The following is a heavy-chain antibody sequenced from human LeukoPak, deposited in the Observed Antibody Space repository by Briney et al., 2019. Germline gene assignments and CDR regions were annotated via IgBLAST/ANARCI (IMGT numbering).Heavy chain of an antibody. D-gene: IGHD3-10*01. CDR1: GYTFTSYY. CDR3: ARDDILITMVRGVPRPREFDY. CDR2: INPSGGST. V-gene: IGHV1-46*01. J-gene: IGHJ4*02. Sequence: GASVKVSCKASGYTFTSYYIHWVRQAPGQGLEWMGLINPSGGSTNYAQKFQGRVTMTRDTSTSTVYMELSSLRSEDTAVYYCARDDILITMVRGVPRPREFDYWGQGTLVTVSS.